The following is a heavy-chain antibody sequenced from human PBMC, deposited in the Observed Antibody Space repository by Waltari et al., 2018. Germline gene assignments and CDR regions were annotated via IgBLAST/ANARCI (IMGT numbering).Heavy chain of an antibody. CDR3: ARSVGGKDVYGY. Sequence: EVQLVESGGGLVQPGGSLRLSCAASGFTVSSNSMSWVRQAPGKGLEWVSVIYSGGSTYYADSVKGRFTISRDNSKNTLYLQMNSLRAEDTAVYYCARSVGGKDVYGYWGQGTLVTVSS. V-gene: IGHV3-66*01. CDR1: GFTVSSNS. J-gene: IGHJ4*02. D-gene: IGHD2-15*01. CDR2: IYSGGST.